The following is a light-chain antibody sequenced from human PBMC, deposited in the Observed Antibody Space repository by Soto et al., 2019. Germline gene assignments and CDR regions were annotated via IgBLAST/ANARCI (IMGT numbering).Light chain of an antibody. CDR2: EAS. J-gene: IGKJ4*01. V-gene: IGKV3-11*01. CDR3: EQRATWPPALT. CDR1: PSAGTL. Sequence: EIVLTQYPATLSLSPGDLATLSCRATPSAGTLLAWYQHRPGQSPRLRLYEASNSATGVPPRFSGSGSGTDCTLTISSLEPEDFAFYYCEQRATWPPALTFGGGTHIEVK.